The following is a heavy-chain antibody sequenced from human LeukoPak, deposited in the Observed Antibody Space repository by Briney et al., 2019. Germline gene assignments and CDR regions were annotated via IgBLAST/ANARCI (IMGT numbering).Heavy chain of an antibody. V-gene: IGHV3-7*01. CDR2: IKQDGSEK. J-gene: IGHJ4*02. CDR3: ARKNGLDY. Sequence: GGSLRLSCAASGFTVSSNYMSWVRQTPGKGLEWVANIKQDGSEKYYVDSVKGRFTISRDNAKNSLYLQMNSLRAEDTAVYYCARKNGLDYWGQGTLVTVSS. CDR1: GFTVSSNY.